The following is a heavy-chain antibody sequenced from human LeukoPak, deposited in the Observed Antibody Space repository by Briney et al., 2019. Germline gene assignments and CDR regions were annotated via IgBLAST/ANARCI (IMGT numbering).Heavy chain of an antibody. D-gene: IGHD2-21*01. V-gene: IGHV6-1*01. CDR1: GDSVSRNSAA. CDR2: TYYRSKWYN. Sequence: SQTLSLTCGISGDSVSRNSAAWNWITQSPSRGLDWLGRTYYRSKWYNDYAVSVKSRITINPDTSKNQFSLQLDSVTPEDTAVYYCCHSLSGRTGAFDIWGRGTVVTVSS. J-gene: IGHJ3*02. CDR3: CHSLSGRTGAFDI.